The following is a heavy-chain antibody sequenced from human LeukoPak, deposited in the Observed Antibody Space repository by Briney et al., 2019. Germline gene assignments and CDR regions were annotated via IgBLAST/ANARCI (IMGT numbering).Heavy chain of an antibody. J-gene: IGHJ3*02. CDR1: GGSISSSSYY. V-gene: IGHV4-39*01. CDR2: IYYSGST. CDR3: ATGSWTYYDILTHDAFDI. Sequence: SETLSLTCTVSGGSISSSSYYWGWIRQPPGKGLEWIGSIYYSGSTYYNPSLKSRVTISVDTSKNQFSLKLSSVTAADTAVYYCATGSWTYYDILTHDAFDIWGQGTMVTVSS. D-gene: IGHD3-9*01.